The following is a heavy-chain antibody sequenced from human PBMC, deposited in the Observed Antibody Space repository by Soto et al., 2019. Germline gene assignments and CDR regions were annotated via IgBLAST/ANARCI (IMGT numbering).Heavy chain of an antibody. CDR1: GFTFSSYA. CDR2: ISYDGSNK. CDR3: ARDPQTGTPDGGFDY. D-gene: IGHD1-1*01. J-gene: IGHJ4*02. Sequence: PGGSLRLSCAASGFTFSSYAMHWVRQAPGKGLEWVAVISYDGSNKYYADSVKGRFTISRDNSKNTLYLQMNSLRAEDTAVYYCARDPQTGTPDGGFDYWGQGTLVTVSS. V-gene: IGHV3-30-3*01.